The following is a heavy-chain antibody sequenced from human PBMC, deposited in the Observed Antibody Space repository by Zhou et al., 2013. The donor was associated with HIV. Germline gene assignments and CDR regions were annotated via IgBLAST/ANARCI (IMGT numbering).Heavy chain of an antibody. CDR1: GYTFTANY. CDR2: INPGIGST. Sequence: QVQLVQSGAEVKKPGASVKVSCKASGYTFTANYIHWVRQAPGQGLEWMGLINPGIGSTYYAEKFQGRVTMTRDTSTSTVNMQLGTLTSEDTAVYYCNRGMQGWVNDAFDIWGQGTVVTVSS. J-gene: IGHJ3*02. D-gene: IGHD2-21*01. V-gene: IGHV1-46*03. CDR3: NRGMQGWVNDAFDI.